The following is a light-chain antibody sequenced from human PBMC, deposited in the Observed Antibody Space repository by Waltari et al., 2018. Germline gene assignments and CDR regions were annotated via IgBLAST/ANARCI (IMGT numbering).Light chain of an antibody. J-gene: IGKJ2*01. CDR1: QDITSY. CDR3: QLSYTTPHT. V-gene: IGKV1-39*01. Sequence: DIQMTQSPSSLSTSVGDRVTISCRASQDITSYLNWYQQKAGKAPKLWITFGSTLQSGVSSRFSGSGSGTEFTLTITNVQPEDSAYYYCQLSYTTPHTFGQGTKVEIK. CDR2: FGS.